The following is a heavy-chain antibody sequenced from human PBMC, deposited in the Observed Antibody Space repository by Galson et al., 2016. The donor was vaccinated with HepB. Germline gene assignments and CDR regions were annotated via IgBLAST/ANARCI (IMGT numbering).Heavy chain of an antibody. V-gene: IGHV3-23*01. CDR3: AKDQTTYDPGWYFDI. Sequence: SLRLSCAASGFTFSSYAMTWVRQAPGTGLEWVSGISGSGDSAYYGDSVKGRFSISRDNSKNTLYLQMNSLRADDTAVYFCAKDQTTYDPGWYFDIWGRGTLVTVSS. J-gene: IGHJ2*01. D-gene: IGHD3-3*01. CDR2: ISGSGDSA. CDR1: GFTFSSYA.